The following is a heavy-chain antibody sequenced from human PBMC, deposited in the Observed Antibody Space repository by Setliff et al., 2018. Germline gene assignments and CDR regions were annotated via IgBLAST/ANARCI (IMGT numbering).Heavy chain of an antibody. CDR3: ARVPARNSGYYFDY. CDR2: KSTRGDT. Sequence: PSETLSLTCTVSGGSIDSSFWNWIRQSPEKGLEWIGYKSTRGDTNSNPSLRSRVTISLDTSKNQFSLKLTSVTAADTALYYCARVPARNSGYYFDYWGQGTLVTVSS. D-gene: IGHD4-4*01. J-gene: IGHJ4*02. V-gene: IGHV4-4*08. CDR1: GGSIDSSF.